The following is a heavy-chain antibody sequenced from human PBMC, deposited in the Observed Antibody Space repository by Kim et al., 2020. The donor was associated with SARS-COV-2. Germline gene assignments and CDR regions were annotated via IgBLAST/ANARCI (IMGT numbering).Heavy chain of an antibody. CDR2: XKNRGRGYTA. Sequence: GGSLRLSCVASGFTFSDHHMDWVRQAPGKXXEXVARXKNRGRGYTAEYAASVKGRFTISRDESKNSLYLQMNSRKTEDTAVYYCARDSMHYAFDXWGQGTMVTVXS. CDR3: ARDSMHYAFDX. D-gene: IGHD2-8*01. J-gene: IGHJ3*01. CDR1: GFTFSDHH. V-gene: IGHV3-72*01.